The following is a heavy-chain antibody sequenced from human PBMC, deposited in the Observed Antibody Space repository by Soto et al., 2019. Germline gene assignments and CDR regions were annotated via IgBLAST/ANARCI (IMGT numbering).Heavy chain of an antibody. Sequence: GSLKLSCAASGFTFSSYWMHWVRQAPGKGLVWVSRMNEDGGTTDYADSVKGRFTISRDNAKNTLYLQMNSLRVEDTAVYYCASDLSGRADVWGQGTTVTVSS. CDR3: ASDLSGRADV. CDR2: MNEDGGTT. J-gene: IGHJ6*02. CDR1: GFTFSSYW. V-gene: IGHV3-74*01.